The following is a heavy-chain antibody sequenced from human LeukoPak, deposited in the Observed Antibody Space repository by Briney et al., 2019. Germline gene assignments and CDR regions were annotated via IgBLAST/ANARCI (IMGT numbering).Heavy chain of an antibody. CDR2: INPSGGST. CDR3: AREPPLNYDSSGYYLNAFDI. CDR1: GYTFTSYY. Sequence: GASVKVSCKASGYTFTSYYMHWVRQAPGQGLEWMGIINPSGGSTSYAQKFQGGVTMTRDMSTSTVYMELSSLRSEDTAVYYCAREPPLNYDSSGYYLNAFDIWGQGTMVTVSS. V-gene: IGHV1-46*01. D-gene: IGHD3-22*01. J-gene: IGHJ3*02.